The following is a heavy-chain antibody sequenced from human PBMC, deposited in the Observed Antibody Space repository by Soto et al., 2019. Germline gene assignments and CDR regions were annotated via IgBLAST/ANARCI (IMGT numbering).Heavy chain of an antibody. CDR1: GGTFSNSA. J-gene: IGHJ4*02. CDR2: ILPIFGTP. D-gene: IGHD1-1*01. Sequence: QVQLVQSGTEVKKPGSSVKVSCKASGGTFSNSAIIWVRQAPGQGLEWMGGILPIFGTPNYAQKFQGRLTISADEFSSTAYMGVKILKSGETGVYYCATPAEALDNAMHKGLAHWGQGSLVTVSS. V-gene: IGHV1-69*01. CDR3: ATPAEALDNAMHKGLAH.